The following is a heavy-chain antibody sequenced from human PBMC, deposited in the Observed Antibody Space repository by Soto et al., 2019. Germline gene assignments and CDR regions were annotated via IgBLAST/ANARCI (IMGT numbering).Heavy chain of an antibody. Sequence: QVQLVQSGAEVKKPGASVKVSCKASGYMFNTYGITWVRQAPGQGLEWMGWISAYNGNIDYAQNLQGRVTMTIDTSTSTAYMELRSLRSDDTAVYYCARTYGSGSYFLPFENWGQGTLVSVSS. CDR2: ISAYNGNI. CDR3: ARTYGSGSYFLPFEN. J-gene: IGHJ4*02. V-gene: IGHV1-18*01. CDR1: GYMFNTYG. D-gene: IGHD3-10*01.